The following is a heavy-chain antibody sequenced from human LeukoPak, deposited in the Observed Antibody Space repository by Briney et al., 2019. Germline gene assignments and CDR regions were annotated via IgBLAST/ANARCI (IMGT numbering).Heavy chain of an antibody. CDR3: ARLSI. CDR2: IYSGGST. Sequence: PGGSLRLSCAAPGFNVRSNYMSWVRQAPGKGLEWVSIIYSGGSTYYADSVKGRFTISRDNSLNTLYLQMNSLRAEDTAVYYCARLSIWGQGTMVTVSS. V-gene: IGHV3-66*01. J-gene: IGHJ3*02. CDR1: GFNVRSNY.